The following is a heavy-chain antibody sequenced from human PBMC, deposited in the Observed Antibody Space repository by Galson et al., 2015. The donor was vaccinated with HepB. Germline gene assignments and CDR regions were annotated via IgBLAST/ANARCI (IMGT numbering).Heavy chain of an antibody. CDR3: ARGDRHYIDDWPLGGTGLSEQFQLDY. CDR2: LSGRDGTT. J-gene: IGHJ4*02. Sequence: SLRLSCAASGFRFSRFSMNWVRQAPGKGLEWVAGLSGRDGTTHYAGSVKGRFTISRDISKNTLSLLMTSLRGEDTAVYYCARGDRHYIDDWPLGGTGLSEQFQLDYWGQGTVVTVSS. CDR1: GFRFSRFS. D-gene: IGHD3-16*01. V-gene: IGHV3-23*01.